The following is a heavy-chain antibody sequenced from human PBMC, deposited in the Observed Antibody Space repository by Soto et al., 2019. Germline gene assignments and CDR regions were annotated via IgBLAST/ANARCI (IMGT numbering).Heavy chain of an antibody. V-gene: IGHV1-69*13. CDR1: GGTFSSYA. CDR2: ILPIFGTA. Sequence: SVKVSCKASGGTFSSYAISWVRQAPGQGLEWMGGILPIFGTANYAQKFQGRVTITADESTSTAYMELSSLRSEDTAVYYCARGGPYYYDSSGYYGDLQHWGQGTLVTVSS. D-gene: IGHD3-22*01. J-gene: IGHJ1*01. CDR3: ARGGPYYYDSSGYYGDLQH.